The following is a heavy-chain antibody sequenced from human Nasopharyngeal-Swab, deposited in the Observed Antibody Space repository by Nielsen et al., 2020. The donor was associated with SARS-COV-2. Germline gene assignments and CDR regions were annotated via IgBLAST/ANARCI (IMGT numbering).Heavy chain of an antibody. CDR3: ASGGGIGCSGGSCYSSLWYYYYMDV. D-gene: IGHD2-15*01. J-gene: IGHJ6*03. CDR2: ISGSGGST. V-gene: IGHV3-21*01. Sequence: WMRQPPGKGLEWVSAISGSGGSTYYADSVKGRFTISRDNAKNSLYLQMNSLRAEDTAVYYCASGGGIGCSGGSCYSSLWYYYYMDVWGKGTTVTVSS.